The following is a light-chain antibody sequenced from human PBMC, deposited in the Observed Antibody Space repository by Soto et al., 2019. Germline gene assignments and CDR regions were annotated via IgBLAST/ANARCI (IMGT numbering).Light chain of an antibody. J-gene: IGKJ5*01. V-gene: IGKV1-12*01. Sequence: DIQMTQSPSSVSASVGDRVTISCRASEDINSRLAWYQQKPGNAPKLLIYAAFILQSGVPSRFSGYGSGTDFTLSISSLQPEDFATYYCQQADSFPITFGQGTRQEIK. CDR1: EDINSR. CDR2: AAF. CDR3: QQADSFPIT.